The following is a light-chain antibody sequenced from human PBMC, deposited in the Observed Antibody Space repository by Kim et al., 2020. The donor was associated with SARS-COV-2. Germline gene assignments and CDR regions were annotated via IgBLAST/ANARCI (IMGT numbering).Light chain of an antibody. CDR3: LQDFTIPYS. Sequence: ASVGDRVTITCRTSHDINDGLSWYQQKPGQAPTLLIYAASSLQGGVPSRFSGSGSGKDFTLTINSLQAEDVASYYCLQDFTIPYSFGQGTKLEI. J-gene: IGKJ2*03. V-gene: IGKV1-6*01. CDR1: HDINDG. CDR2: AAS.